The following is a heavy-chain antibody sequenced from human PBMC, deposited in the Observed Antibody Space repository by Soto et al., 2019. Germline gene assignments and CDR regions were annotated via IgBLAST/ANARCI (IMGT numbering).Heavy chain of an antibody. V-gene: IGHV1-58*01. CDR2: IVVGWGNT. D-gene: IGHD2-15*01. CDR1: GFTFTTSA. J-gene: IGHJ3*02. Sequence: SVKVSCKASGFTFTTSAVQWVRQALGQRLEWIGWIVVGWGNTKYAQELQERLTITRDMSTNTAYMELSSLSSEDTAVYYCASELYSGGTRCSFDIWGQGPLVTVSS. CDR3: ASELYSGGTRCSFDI.